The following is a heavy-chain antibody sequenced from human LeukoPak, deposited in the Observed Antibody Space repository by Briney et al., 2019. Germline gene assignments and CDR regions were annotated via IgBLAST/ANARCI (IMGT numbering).Heavy chain of an antibody. V-gene: IGHV3-66*01. CDR3: AARGFSSSWYDFDY. CDR1: GFTVSSNY. J-gene: IGHJ4*02. D-gene: IGHD6-13*01. Sequence: GGSLRLSCAASGFTVSSNYMSWVRQAPGKGLDWVSVIYSGGSTYYADSVKGRFTISRDNSKNTLYLQMNSLRAEDTAVYYCAARGFSSSWYDFDYWGQGTLVTVSS. CDR2: IYSGGST.